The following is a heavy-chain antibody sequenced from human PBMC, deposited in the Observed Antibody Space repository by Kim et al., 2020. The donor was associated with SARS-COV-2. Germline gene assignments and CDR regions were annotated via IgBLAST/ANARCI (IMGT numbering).Heavy chain of an antibody. V-gene: IGHV3-23*01. CDR2: ISGSGGST. Sequence: GGSLRLSCAASGFTFSSYAMSWVRRAPGKGLEWVSAISGSGGSTYYADSVKGRFTISRDNSKNTLYLQMNSLRAEDTAVYYCAKLPSYCSSTSCKPLIPFDYWGQGTLVTVSS. D-gene: IGHD2-2*01. J-gene: IGHJ4*02. CDR3: AKLPSYCSSTSCKPLIPFDY. CDR1: GFTFSSYA.